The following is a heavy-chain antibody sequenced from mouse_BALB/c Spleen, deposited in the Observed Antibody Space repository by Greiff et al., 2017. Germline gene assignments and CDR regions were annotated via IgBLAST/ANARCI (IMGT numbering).Heavy chain of an antibody. CDR3: ARGGLRRGPSYAMDY. V-gene: IGHV5-6-5*01. CDR2: ISSGGST. D-gene: IGHD2-2*01. CDR1: GFTFSSYA. Sequence: EVQRVESGGGLVKPGGSLKLSCAASGFTFSSYAMSWVRQTPEKRLEWVASISSGGSTYYPDSVKGRFTISRDNARNILYLQMSSLRSEDTAMYYCARGGLRRGPSYAMDYWGQGTSVTVSS. J-gene: IGHJ4*01.